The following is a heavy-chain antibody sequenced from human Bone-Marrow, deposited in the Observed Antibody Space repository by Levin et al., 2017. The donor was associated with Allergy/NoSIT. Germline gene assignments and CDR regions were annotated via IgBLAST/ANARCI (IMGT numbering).Heavy chain of an antibody. Sequence: GGSLRLSCAASGFTFNSYDMHWVRQAPGKGLEWLSVISYDGSSKFYADSVRGRFTVSRDSCKNTLFLQMNNLRLEDTAVYFCARPQLDYHGSGSDYGVDLWGQGTTVTVSS. D-gene: IGHD3-10*01. V-gene: IGHV3-30-3*01. CDR1: GFTFNSYD. J-gene: IGHJ6*02. CDR3: ARPQLDYHGSGSDYGVDL. CDR2: ISYDGSSK.